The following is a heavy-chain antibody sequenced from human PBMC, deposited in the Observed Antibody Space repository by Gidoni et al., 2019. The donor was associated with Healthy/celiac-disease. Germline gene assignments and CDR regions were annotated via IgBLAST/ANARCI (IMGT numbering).Heavy chain of an antibody. CDR3: AKDMGSGWQLFDY. J-gene: IGHJ4*02. Sequence: EVQLVESGGVVVQPGGSLRLSCAASGFTFDDYAMHWVRQAPGKGLEWVSLISWDGGSTYYADSVKGRFTISRDNSKNSLYLQMNSLRAEDTALYYCAKDMGSGWQLFDYWGQGTLVTVSS. CDR1: GFTFDDYA. V-gene: IGHV3-43D*03. D-gene: IGHD6-19*01. CDR2: ISWDGGST.